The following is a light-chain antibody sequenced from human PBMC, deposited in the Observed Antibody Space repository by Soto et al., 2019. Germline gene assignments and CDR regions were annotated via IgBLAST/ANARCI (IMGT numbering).Light chain of an antibody. J-gene: IGLJ2*01. V-gene: IGLV2-14*01. CDR1: TADVGGYDY. CDR3: SSYAGSNTLVV. CDR2: DVT. Sequence: QPASVSGSPGQSITISCTGTTADVGGYDYVYWYQQHPGKSPKLMIYDVTHRPSGVSARFSGSKSGTTASLTISGLQAEDEADYYCSSYAGSNTLVVFGGGTKVTVL.